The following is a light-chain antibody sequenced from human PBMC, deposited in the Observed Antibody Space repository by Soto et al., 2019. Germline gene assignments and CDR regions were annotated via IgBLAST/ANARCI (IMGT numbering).Light chain of an antibody. CDR3: QQYNSYSLT. CDR1: QSVTNN. Sequence: EIVMTQSPVTLSVSPGERATLSCRASQSVTNNIAWYQQKPGQAPSLLIYGASTRATGTPARFSGSGSGTEFTLTISSLQPDDFATYYCQQYNSYSLTFGGGTKVDIK. J-gene: IGKJ4*01. CDR2: GAS. V-gene: IGKV3-15*01.